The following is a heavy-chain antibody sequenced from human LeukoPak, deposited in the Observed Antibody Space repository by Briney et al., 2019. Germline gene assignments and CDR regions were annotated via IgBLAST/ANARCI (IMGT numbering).Heavy chain of an antibody. Sequence: GGSLRLSCAASGFTFSGFAMSWVRRTPGKGLEWVSGISGSGDNTLYADSVKGRFTISRDNSKNTLYLEMKSLRAEDTAIYYCAKRKGHPLRKDYIDVWGQGTTVTVSS. CDR1: GFTFSGFA. CDR2: ISGSGDNT. J-gene: IGHJ6*01. V-gene: IGHV3-23*01. CDR3: AKRKGHPLRKDYIDV. D-gene: IGHD4-11*01.